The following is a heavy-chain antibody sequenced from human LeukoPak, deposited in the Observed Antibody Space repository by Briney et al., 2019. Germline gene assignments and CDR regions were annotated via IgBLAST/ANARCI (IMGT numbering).Heavy chain of an antibody. CDR1: GYTFTTYY. V-gene: IGHV1-46*01. J-gene: IGHJ4*02. Sequence: ASVKVSCKTSGYTFTTYYMYWVRQAPGQGLEWMGIINPNGGSTTYTQKFQGRVTMTRDTSTSTVYMELSSLRSEDTAVYFCARGSNYYFDSSADYPRYWGQGTLVTVSS. CDR2: INPNGGST. CDR3: ARGSNYYFDSSADYPRY. D-gene: IGHD3-22*01.